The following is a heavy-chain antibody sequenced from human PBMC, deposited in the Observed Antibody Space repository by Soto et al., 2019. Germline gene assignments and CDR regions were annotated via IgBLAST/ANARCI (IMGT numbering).Heavy chain of an antibody. J-gene: IGHJ4*02. CDR1: GYTFTGYD. V-gene: IGHV1-8*01. CDR2: MNPNSGNT. D-gene: IGHD1-26*01. Sequence: QAQLVQSGAEVKKPGASVKVSCKASGYTFTGYDINWVRQATGQGLEWMGWMNPNSGNTRYAQNFQGRVTMTRDNSITTAYMELTSLRDYDSAVYYCAGEKVGTTGIDFWGQGTLGTVSA. CDR3: AGEKVGTTGIDF.